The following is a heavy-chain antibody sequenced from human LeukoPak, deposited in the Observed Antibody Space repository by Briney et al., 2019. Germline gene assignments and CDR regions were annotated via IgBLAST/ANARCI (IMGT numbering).Heavy chain of an antibody. D-gene: IGHD1-1*01. J-gene: IGHJ4*02. CDR1: GGSISSGDYY. Sequence: SQTVSLTCTVSGGSISSGDYYWSWIRQPPGKGLEWIGYIYYSGSTYYNPSLKSRVTISVDTSKNQFSLKLSSVTAADTAVYYCARETTGTTFDYWGQGTLVTVSS. CDR2: IYYSGST. CDR3: ARETTGTTFDY. V-gene: IGHV4-30-4*08.